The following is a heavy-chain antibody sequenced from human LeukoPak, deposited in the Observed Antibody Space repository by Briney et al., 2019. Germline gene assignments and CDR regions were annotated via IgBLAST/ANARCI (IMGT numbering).Heavy chain of an antibody. Sequence: SVKVSCKASGGTFSSYAISWVLQAPGQGLEWMGGIIPMFGTANYAQKFQGRVTITTEESTSTAYMELSSLGSEDTAMYYCARVFARGGEISGSYYYYWGQGTLVTVSS. J-gene: IGHJ4*02. CDR2: IIPMFGTA. V-gene: IGHV1-69*05. CDR1: GGTFSSYA. CDR3: ARVFARGGEISGSYYYY. D-gene: IGHD1-26*01.